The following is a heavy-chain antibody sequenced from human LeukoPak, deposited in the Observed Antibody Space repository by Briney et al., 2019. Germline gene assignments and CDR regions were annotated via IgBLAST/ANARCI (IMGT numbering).Heavy chain of an antibody. CDR1: GFTFTSAW. CDR2: IFYSGST. CDR3: ARHPSDNSYFDY. V-gene: IGHV4-59*08. D-gene: IGHD1-1*01. J-gene: IGHJ4*02. Sequence: GSLRLSCAASGFTFTSAWMVWVRQPPGKGLEWIGYIFYSGSTNYNPSLKSRVTISVDTSKNQFSLKLRSVTAADTAVYYCARHPSDNSYFDYWGQGTLVTVSS.